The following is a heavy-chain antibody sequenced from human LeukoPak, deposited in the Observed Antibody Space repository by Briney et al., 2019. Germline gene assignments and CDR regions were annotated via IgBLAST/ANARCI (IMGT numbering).Heavy chain of an antibody. D-gene: IGHD3-10*01. V-gene: IGHV1-69*13. J-gene: IGHJ4*02. Sequence: SVKVSCKASGGTFSSYAISWVRQAPGQGLEWMGGIIPIFVTANYAQKFQGRVTITAEESTSTAYMELSSLRSEDTAVYYCASSRLTWEYGSGSYGFDYWGQGTLVTVSS. CDR3: ASSRLTWEYGSGSYGFDY. CDR1: GGTFSSYA. CDR2: IIPIFVTA.